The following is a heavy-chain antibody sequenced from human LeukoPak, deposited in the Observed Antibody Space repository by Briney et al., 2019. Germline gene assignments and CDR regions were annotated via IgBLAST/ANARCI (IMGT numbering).Heavy chain of an antibody. Sequence: GGSLRLSCAASGISFSSYGMHWVRQAPGKGLEWVAVISYDGSNKYYADSVKGRFTISRDNSKNTLYLQMNSLRAEDTAVYYCAKDQGMLWSLLGDYWGQGTLVTVSS. CDR2: ISYDGSNK. CDR1: GISFSSYG. CDR3: AKDQGMLWSLLGDY. V-gene: IGHV3-30*18. D-gene: IGHD3-16*01. J-gene: IGHJ4*02.